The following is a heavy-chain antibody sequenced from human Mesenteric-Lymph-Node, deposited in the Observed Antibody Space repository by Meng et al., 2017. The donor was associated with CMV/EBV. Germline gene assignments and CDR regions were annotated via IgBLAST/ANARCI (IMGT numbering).Heavy chain of an antibody. CDR2: INPKTGGR. J-gene: IGHJ4*02. CDR1: GYTFIDYY. D-gene: IGHD3-9*01. CDR3: ARDRDTDWYSPFDY. V-gene: IGHV1-2*06. Sequence: QVQLVQSGAEVKKPGASVRVSCTASGYTFIDYYINWVRQAPGQGLEGMGRINPKTGGRSYAQNFQGRVTMTRDTSINTAYMEVNRLNSDDTAMYYCARDRDTDWYSPFDYWGPGTLVTVSS.